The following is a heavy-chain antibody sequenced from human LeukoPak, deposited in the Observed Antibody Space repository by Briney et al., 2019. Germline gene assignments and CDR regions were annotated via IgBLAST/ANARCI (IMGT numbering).Heavy chain of an antibody. CDR3: ARESVTMVTIYDAFDM. D-gene: IGHD4-17*01. Sequence: PGGSLRLSCAASGFTFSSYTMNWVRQAPGEGLEWVSSITSRSGYIYYADSLKGRFTISRDNAKNSLYLQMDSLRAEDTAVYYCARESVTMVTIYDAFDMWGQGTMVTVSS. CDR1: GFTFSSYT. V-gene: IGHV3-21*01. CDR2: ITSRSGYI. J-gene: IGHJ3*02.